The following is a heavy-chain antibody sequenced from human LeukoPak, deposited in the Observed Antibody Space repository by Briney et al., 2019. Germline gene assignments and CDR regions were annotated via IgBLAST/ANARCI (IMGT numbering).Heavy chain of an antibody. Sequence: GGSLRLSCAASGFTFSTYGMHWVRQAPGKGLEWVAVISYDGSNKYYADSVKGRFTISRDNSKNTLYLQMNSLRAEDTAVYYCAKHYSSSWYADYWGQGTLVTVSS. V-gene: IGHV3-30*18. CDR3: AKHYSSSWYADY. D-gene: IGHD6-13*01. CDR2: ISYDGSNK. CDR1: GFTFSTYG. J-gene: IGHJ4*02.